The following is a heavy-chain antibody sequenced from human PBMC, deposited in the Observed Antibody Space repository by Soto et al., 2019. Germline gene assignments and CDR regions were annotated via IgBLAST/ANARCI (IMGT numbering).Heavy chain of an antibody. J-gene: IGHJ4*02. CDR3: SREIEFSNPGNHLDY. V-gene: IGHV3-33*01. CDR2: VWFDGSDK. CDR1: GFTLSRYG. Sequence: QVQLVESGGGVVQPGRSLKLTCAASGFTLSRYGMHWIRQAPGKGLEWVAVVWFDGSDKYYADSVKGRFTISRDNSKNTLYLQMNSLRAEDTAVYYCSREIEFSNPGNHLDYWGQGTLVAVSS. D-gene: IGHD3-10*01.